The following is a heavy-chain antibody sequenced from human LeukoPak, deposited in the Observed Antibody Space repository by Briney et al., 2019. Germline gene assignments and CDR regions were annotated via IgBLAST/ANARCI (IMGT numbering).Heavy chain of an antibody. CDR1: GGSISSYY. V-gene: IGHV4-59*12. CDR2: IYYSGST. Sequence: PSETLSLTCTVSGGSISSYYWSWIRQPPGKGLEWIGYIYYSGSTNYNPSLKSRVTISVDTSKNQFSLKLSSVTAADTAVYYCARDSGGNNFDYWGQGTLVTVSS. J-gene: IGHJ4*02. D-gene: IGHD4-23*01. CDR3: ARDSGGNNFDY.